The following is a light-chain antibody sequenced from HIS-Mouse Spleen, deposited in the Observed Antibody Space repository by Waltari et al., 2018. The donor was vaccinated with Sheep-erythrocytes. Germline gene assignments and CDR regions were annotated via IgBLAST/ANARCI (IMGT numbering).Light chain of an antibody. CDR1: SSDVGGYNY. Sequence: QSALTQPRSVSGSPGQSVTISCTGTSSDVGGYNYVSWYQQHPGKATKLMIYDVSKRPAGVPDRLSGSKSGNTASLTISGLQAEDEADYYCCSYAGSYNHVFATGTKVTVL. CDR2: DVS. V-gene: IGLV2-11*01. J-gene: IGLJ1*01. CDR3: CSYAGSYNHV.